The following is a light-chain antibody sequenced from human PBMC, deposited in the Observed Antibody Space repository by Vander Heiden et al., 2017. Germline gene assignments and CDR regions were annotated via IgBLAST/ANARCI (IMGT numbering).Light chain of an antibody. CDR1: QSISSW. Sequence: DIQMTQSPSTLSASVGDRVTITCRASQSISSWLAWYQQKPGKAPKLLIYKASSLESGVPSRFSGSGSGTEFTLTISSRQPDDFATYYCQQYKSYSPVTFGGGTKVEIK. V-gene: IGKV1-5*03. CDR3: QQYKSYSPVT. CDR2: KAS. J-gene: IGKJ4*01.